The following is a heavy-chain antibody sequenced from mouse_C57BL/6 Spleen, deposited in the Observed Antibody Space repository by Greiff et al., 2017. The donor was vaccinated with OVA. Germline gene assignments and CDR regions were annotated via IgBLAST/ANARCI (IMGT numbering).Heavy chain of an antibody. CDR1: GFNIKDYY. CDR3: TTGDGSSSYYFDY. V-gene: IGHV14-1*01. CDR2: IDPEDGDT. J-gene: IGHJ2*01. Sequence: EVQLQQSGAELVRPGASVKLSCTASGFNIKDYYMHWVKQRPEQGLEWIGRIDPEDGDTEYAPKFQGKATMTADTSSNTAYLPLSSLTSEDTAVYYCTTGDGSSSYYFDYWGQGTTLTVSS. D-gene: IGHD1-1*01.